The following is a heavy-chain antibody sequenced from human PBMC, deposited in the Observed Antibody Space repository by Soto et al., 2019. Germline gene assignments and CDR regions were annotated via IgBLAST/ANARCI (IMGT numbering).Heavy chain of an antibody. CDR2: IYYSGST. Sequence: SETLSLTCTVSGDSISSGGYYWSWIRQHPGKGLEWIGYIYYSGSTYYNPSLKSRVTISVDTSKNQFSLKLSSVTAADTAVYYCARGPSLYDYGDYVRDYYFDDWGQGTLVTVSS. CDR3: ARGPSLYDYGDYVRDYYFDD. D-gene: IGHD4-17*01. V-gene: IGHV4-31*03. J-gene: IGHJ4*02. CDR1: GDSISSGGYY.